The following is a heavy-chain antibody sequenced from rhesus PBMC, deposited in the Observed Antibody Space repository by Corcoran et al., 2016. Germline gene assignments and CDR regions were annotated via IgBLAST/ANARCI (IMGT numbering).Heavy chain of an antibody. V-gene: IGHV4-173*01. CDR2: ILPSKGET. J-gene: IGHJ4*01. Sequence: QLRLQESGPGLVKPSETLSLTCEVSGGSISTSWWTWIRQSSGRKFEWSGRILPSKGETQYNPSLDSRVTISIDTSKNQFSLKLTSMTAADPAVYYCGRPGYDNDFWGQGILVTVSS. CDR1: GGSISTSW. D-gene: IGHD2-2*01. CDR3: GRPGYDNDF.